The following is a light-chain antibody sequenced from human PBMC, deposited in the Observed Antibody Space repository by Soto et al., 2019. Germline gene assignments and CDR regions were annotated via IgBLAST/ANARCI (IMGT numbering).Light chain of an antibody. CDR3: SSYTSSSTLV. CDR1: SSDVGGYNY. J-gene: IGLJ2*01. CDR2: DVS. V-gene: IGLV2-14*01. Sequence: QSALTQPASVSGSPGQSITISCTGTSSDVGGYNYVSWYQQHPGKDPKLMIYDVSNRPSGVSNRFSGSKSGNTASLTISGLQPEDEADYYCSSYTSSSTLVFGGGTKLTVL.